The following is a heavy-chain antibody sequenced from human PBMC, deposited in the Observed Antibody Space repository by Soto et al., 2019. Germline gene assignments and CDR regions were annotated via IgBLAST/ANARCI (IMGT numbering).Heavy chain of an antibody. J-gene: IGHJ5*02. CDR3: ARDDRYGGWFDP. CDR1: GGSISSGGYS. Sequence: QLQLQESGSGLVKPSQTLSLTCAVSGGSISSGGYSWNWIRQPPGEGLEWIGYIYHSGYTYYNPSLQSRVTISVDKAKIQSSLHLNSVTAAHTAVYYCARDDRYGGWFDPWVQGTLVTVSS. V-gene: IGHV4-30-2*01. D-gene: IGHD4-17*01. CDR2: IYHSGYT.